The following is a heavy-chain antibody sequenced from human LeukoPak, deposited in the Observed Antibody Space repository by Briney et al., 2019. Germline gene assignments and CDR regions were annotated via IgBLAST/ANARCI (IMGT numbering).Heavy chain of an antibody. D-gene: IGHD2-21*02. V-gene: IGHV5-51*01. CDR3: ARTATYCGGDCYFGYSDAFDI. CDR1: GYSFTSHW. J-gene: IGHJ3*02. CDR2: IYPGDSDT. Sequence: GESLKISCKGSGYSFTSHWIGWVRQMPGKGLEWMGIIYPGDSDTRYSPSFQGQVTISADKSISTAYLQWSGLKASDTAMYYCARTATYCGGDCYFGYSDAFDIWGQGTMVTVSS.